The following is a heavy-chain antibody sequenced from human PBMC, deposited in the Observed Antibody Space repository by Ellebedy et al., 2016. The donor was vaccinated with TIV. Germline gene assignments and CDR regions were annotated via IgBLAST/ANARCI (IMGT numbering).Heavy chain of an antibody. Sequence: SETLSLTXTVSGGSISTHYWSWFRQPAGQALEWIGRIYNGDTSYNPSVRSRVTMSVDTSKNQFTLSLNSVTAADTAVYYCARGGEGVGGFGVWGNGTAVTVSS. V-gene: IGHV4-4*07. CDR1: GGSISTHY. CDR2: IYNGDT. D-gene: IGHD3-16*01. CDR3: ARGGEGVGGFGV. J-gene: IGHJ6*03.